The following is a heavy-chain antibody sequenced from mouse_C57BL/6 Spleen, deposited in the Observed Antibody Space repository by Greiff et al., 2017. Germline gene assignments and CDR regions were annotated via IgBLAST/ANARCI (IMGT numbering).Heavy chain of an antibody. CDR3: ARARGKAPYAMDY. Sequence: QVQLQQPGAELVKPGASVKMSCKASGYTFTSYWITWVKQRPGQGLAWIGDIYPGSGSTNYNEKFKSKATLTVDTSSSTAYMQLSSLTSEDSAVYYCARARGKAPYAMDYWGQGTSVTVSS. CDR1: GYTFTSYW. V-gene: IGHV1-55*01. CDR2: IYPGSGST. J-gene: IGHJ4*01. D-gene: IGHD1-3*01.